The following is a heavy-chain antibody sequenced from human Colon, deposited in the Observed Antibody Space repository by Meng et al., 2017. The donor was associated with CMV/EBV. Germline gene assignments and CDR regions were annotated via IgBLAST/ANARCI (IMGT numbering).Heavy chain of an antibody. D-gene: IGHD1-14*01. CDR1: GFTFNTYA. CDR2: ISTASTYI. V-gene: IGHV3-21*01. J-gene: IGHJ6*02. Sequence: GESLKISCAASGFTFNTYAMHWVRQAPGKGLEWIASISTASTYIYYAESLKGRFTISRDNAKDSLDLHMNSLSAEDTAVYYCVRENLPPRRLDVWGQGTTVTVSS. CDR3: VRENLPPRRLDV.